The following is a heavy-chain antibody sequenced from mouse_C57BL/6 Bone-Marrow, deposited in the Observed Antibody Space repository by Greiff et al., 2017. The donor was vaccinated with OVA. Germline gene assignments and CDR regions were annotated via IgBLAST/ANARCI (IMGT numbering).Heavy chain of an antibody. CDR2: ISDGGSYT. Sequence: EVHLVESGGGLVKPGGSLKLSCAASGFTFSSYAMSWVRQTPEKRLEWVATISDGGSYTYYPDNVKGRFTISRDNAKNNLYLQMSHLKSEDTAMYYCASGYRYFDYWGQGTTLTVSS. CDR3: ASGYRYFDY. V-gene: IGHV5-4*01. CDR1: GFTFSSYA. J-gene: IGHJ2*01. D-gene: IGHD2-2*01.